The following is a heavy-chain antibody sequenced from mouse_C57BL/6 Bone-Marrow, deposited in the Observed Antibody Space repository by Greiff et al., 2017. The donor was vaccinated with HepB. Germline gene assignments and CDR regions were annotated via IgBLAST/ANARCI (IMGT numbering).Heavy chain of an antibody. CDR3: TTSGGDWFAY. J-gene: IGHJ3*01. D-gene: IGHD3-1*01. CDR2: IDPENGDT. V-gene: IGHV14-4*01. Sequence: EVQLQQPGAELVRPGASVKLSCTASGFNIKDDYMHWVKQRPEQGLEWIGWIDPENGDTEYASKFQGKATITADTSSNTAYLQLSSLTSEDTAVYYCTTSGGDWFAYWGQGTLVTVSA. CDR1: GFNIKDDY.